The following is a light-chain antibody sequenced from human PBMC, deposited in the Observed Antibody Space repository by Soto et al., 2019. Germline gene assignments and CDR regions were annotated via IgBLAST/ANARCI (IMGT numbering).Light chain of an antibody. Sequence: EVVLTQSPGTLSLSPGEIATLSCRASQSVSNNYFAWYQQKPGQAPRLLIFGSSDRATGIPDRFSGSGSGTEFTLTISRLEPEDFAVYYCHQYGSSPPYTFGQGTKLEIK. CDR2: GSS. J-gene: IGKJ2*01. CDR3: HQYGSSPPYT. CDR1: QSVSNNY. V-gene: IGKV3-20*01.